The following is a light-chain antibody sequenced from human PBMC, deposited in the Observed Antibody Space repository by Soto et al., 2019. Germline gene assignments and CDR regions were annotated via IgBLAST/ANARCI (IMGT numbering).Light chain of an antibody. CDR3: QQYGRATGT. CDR1: QTVSSGS. CDR2: KAS. Sequence: EIVLTQGPGTLCLSPGERANLTCSASQTVSSGSLDGDQQKPGQAPRLLRAKASRRATCSPDMFSGRGSVTEFTLTSSRLEPEDFAVYLCQQYGRATGTFGPGTKVEI. J-gene: IGKJ3*01. V-gene: IGKV3-20*01.